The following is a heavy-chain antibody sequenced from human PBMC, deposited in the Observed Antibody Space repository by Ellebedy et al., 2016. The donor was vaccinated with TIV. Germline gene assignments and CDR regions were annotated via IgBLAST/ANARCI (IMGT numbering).Heavy chain of an antibody. V-gene: IGHV4-38-2*02. CDR1: DSSISSARY. J-gene: IGHJ5*01. D-gene: IGHD5-12*01. Sequence: MPGGSLRLSCTDSDSSISSARYWGWIRPSPATGLPWTRPCFQSGTAWYNPSLRSRVTISLATSKNQFSLRLKLTSVTAADTAVYYCGRLVAASHADSWGQGTLVTVSS. CDR2: CFQSGTA. CDR3: GRLVAASHADS.